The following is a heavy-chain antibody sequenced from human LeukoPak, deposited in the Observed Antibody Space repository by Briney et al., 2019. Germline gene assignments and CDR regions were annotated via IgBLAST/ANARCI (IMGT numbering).Heavy chain of an antibody. CDR1: GYTFTNYG. Sequence: ASVKVSCKASGYTFTNYGFSWVRQAPGQGLEWMGWTSTHNGNKVYAQSLQGRVTVTTDTSTSPTYMELTSLRSDDTAVYYCARDLVRGSYYDGHYLDFWGQGTLVTVSS. V-gene: IGHV1-18*01. CDR3: ARDLVRGSYYDGHYLDF. J-gene: IGHJ4*02. D-gene: IGHD3-10*01. CDR2: TSTHNGNK.